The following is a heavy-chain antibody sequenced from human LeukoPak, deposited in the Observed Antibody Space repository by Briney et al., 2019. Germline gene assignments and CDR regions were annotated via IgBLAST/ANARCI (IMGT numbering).Heavy chain of an antibody. V-gene: IGHV4-39*01. Sequence: SETLSLTCTVSGGSISSSSYYWGWIRQPPGKGLEWIGSIYYSGSTYYNPSLKSRVTISVDTSKNQFSLKLSSVTAADTAVYYCARRYYYDSSGYFPFDYWGQGTLVTVSS. CDR3: ARRYYYDSSGYFPFDY. J-gene: IGHJ4*02. CDR2: IYYSGST. D-gene: IGHD3-22*01. CDR1: GGSISSSSYY.